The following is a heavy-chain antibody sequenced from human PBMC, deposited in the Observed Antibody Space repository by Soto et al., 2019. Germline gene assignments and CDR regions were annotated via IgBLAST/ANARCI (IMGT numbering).Heavy chain of an antibody. CDR3: ARVDTHINWFDP. J-gene: IGHJ5*02. CDR2: IYYSGST. Sequence: SETLSLTCTVSGGSISSGGYYWSWIRQHPGKGLEWIGYIYYSGSTYYNPSLKSRVTISVDTSKNQFSLKLSSVTAADTAVYYCARVDTHINWFDPWGQGTLVTVSS. V-gene: IGHV4-31*03. CDR1: GGSISSGGYY.